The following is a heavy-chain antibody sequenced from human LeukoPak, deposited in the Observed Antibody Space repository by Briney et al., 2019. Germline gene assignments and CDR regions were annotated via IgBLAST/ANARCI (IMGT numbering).Heavy chain of an antibody. D-gene: IGHD2-2*01. CDR3: AKGYCSSTSCKESFFDY. CDR2: INWNGGST. CDR1: GFTFDDYG. V-gene: IGHV3-20*04. Sequence: GGSLRLSCAASGFTFDDYGMSWVRQAPGKGLEWVSGINWNGGSTGYADSVKGRFTISRDNAKNPLYLQMNSLRAEDTAVYYCAKGYCSSTSCKESFFDYWGQGTLVTVSS. J-gene: IGHJ4*02.